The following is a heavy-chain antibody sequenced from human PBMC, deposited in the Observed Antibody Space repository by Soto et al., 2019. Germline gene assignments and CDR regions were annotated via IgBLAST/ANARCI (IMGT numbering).Heavy chain of an antibody. CDR1: GGTFISYA. Sequence: SVKVSCKASGGTFISYAISWVRQAPGQGLEWMGGIIPLFGTATYAQRFQDRVTITADRSTSTAYMELRSLKSEDTAVYYCARDRPSQDWYFHLWGRGTLVTVSS. V-gene: IGHV1-69*06. CDR3: ARDRPSQDWYFHL. J-gene: IGHJ2*01. CDR2: IIPLFGTA.